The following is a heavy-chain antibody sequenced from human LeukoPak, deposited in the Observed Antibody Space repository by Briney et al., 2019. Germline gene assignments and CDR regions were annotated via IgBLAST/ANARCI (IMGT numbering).Heavy chain of an antibody. CDR2: IKKDGSEK. CDR3: ARAWELLRGAPFDY. CDR1: GFTFSSYW. D-gene: IGHD1-26*01. Sequence: GGSLRLSCAASGFTFSSYWMSWVRQAPGKGLEWVANIKKDGSEKYYVDSVKGRFTISRDNAKNSLYLQMNSLRAEDTAVYYCARAWELLRGAPFDYWGQGTLVTVSS. V-gene: IGHV3-7*01. J-gene: IGHJ4*02.